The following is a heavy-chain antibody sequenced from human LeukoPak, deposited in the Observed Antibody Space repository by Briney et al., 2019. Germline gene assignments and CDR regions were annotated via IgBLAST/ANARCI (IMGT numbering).Heavy chain of an antibody. V-gene: IGHV3-23*01. D-gene: IGHD3-16*02. CDR1: GFTFSSYA. CDR2: ISVSGGST. Sequence: PGGSLTLSCAASGFTFSSYALSWVRQAPGKGLEWVSTISVSGGSTYYADSVKGRFTISRDNSKNTLSLQMNSLRAEDTAEYYCARVGGGTYRYLLDQWGQGTLVTVSS. J-gene: IGHJ4*02. CDR3: ARVGGGTYRYLLDQ.